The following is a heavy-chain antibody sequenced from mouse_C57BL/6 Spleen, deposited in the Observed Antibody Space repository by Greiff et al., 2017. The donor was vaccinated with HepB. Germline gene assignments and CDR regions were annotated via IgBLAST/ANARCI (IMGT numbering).Heavy chain of an antibody. CDR1: GFTFSDYG. Sequence: EVKLVESGGGLVKPGGSLKLSCAASGFTFSDYGMHWVRQAPEKGLEWAAYISSGSSTIYYADTVKGRFTISRDNAKNTLFLQMTSLRSEDTAMYYCARGGDYYGSSYGAYWGQGTLVTVSA. J-gene: IGHJ3*01. V-gene: IGHV5-17*01. D-gene: IGHD1-1*01. CDR2: ISSGSSTI. CDR3: ARGGDYYGSSYGAY.